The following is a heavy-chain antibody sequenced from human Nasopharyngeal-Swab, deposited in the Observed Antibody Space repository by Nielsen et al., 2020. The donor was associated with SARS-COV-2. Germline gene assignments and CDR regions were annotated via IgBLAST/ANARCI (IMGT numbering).Heavy chain of an antibody. Sequence: ASVKVSCKASGYTFTSYYMHWVRQAPGQGLEWMGIINPSGGSTSYAQKFQGRVTITADKSTSTAYMELSSLRSEDTAVYYCAFSTAIYYYYGMDVWGQGTTVTVSS. CDR3: AFSTAIYYYYGMDV. CDR2: INPSGGST. D-gene: IGHD4-17*01. V-gene: IGHV1-46*01. CDR1: GYTFTSYY. J-gene: IGHJ6*02.